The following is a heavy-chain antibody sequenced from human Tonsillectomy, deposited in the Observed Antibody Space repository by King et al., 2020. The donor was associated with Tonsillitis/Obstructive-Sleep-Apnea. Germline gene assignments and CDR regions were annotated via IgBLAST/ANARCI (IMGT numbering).Heavy chain of an antibody. V-gene: IGHV3-23*04. CDR1: GFTFSSYA. Sequence: DVQLVESGGGLVHPGGSLRLSCAASGFTFSSYAMSWVRQAPGKGLEWVSAISGGGVSTYYADSVKGRFTISRDNSKNSLYLQMNSLRAEDTAVYFCAKAPLGYCSGGSCYPLDYWGQGTLVTVSS. CDR3: AKAPLGYCSGGSCYPLDY. D-gene: IGHD2-15*01. CDR2: ISGGGVST. J-gene: IGHJ4*02.